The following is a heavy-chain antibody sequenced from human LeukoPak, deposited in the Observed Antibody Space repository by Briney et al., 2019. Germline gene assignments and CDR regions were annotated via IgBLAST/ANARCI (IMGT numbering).Heavy chain of an antibody. CDR3: ARPAYSGDPGWYFDL. V-gene: IGHV4-59*08. D-gene: IGHD1-26*01. CDR1: GGSISSYY. CDR2: IDYTGST. J-gene: IGHJ2*01. Sequence: SETLSLTCTVSGGSISSYYWNWIRQPPGKGLEWVAYIDYTGSTSYNPSLKSRVTISVDTSKNQFSLKLTSVTAADTAVYYCARPAYSGDPGWYFDLWGRGTLVTVSS.